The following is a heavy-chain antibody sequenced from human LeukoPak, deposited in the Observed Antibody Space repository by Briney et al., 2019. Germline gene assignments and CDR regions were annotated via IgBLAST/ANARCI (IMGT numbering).Heavy chain of an antibody. D-gene: IGHD5-24*01. CDR3: ARDGYNYSCFDY. Sequence: GASVKVSCKASGGTFSSYAISWGRQAPGQGLEWMGRIIPILGIANYAQKFQGRVTITADKSTSTAYMELSSLRSEDTAVYYCARDGYNYSCFDYWGQGTLVTVSS. CDR2: IIPILGIA. V-gene: IGHV1-69*04. J-gene: IGHJ4*02. CDR1: GGTFSSYA.